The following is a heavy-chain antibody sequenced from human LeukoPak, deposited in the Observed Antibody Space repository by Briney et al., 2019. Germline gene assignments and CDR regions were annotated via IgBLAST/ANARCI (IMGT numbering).Heavy chain of an antibody. Sequence: SETLSLTCTVSGGSLSSGSYYWSWVRQPAGTGLEWLGRIYTSGSTNYNPSLKSRLTISVDTSKNQFLLKLSSVTAADAAVYYCARDRRGSYDYWGQGTLVTVSS. V-gene: IGHV4-61*02. CDR1: GGSLSSGSYY. CDR3: ARDRRGSYDY. CDR2: IYTSGST. J-gene: IGHJ4*02. D-gene: IGHD1-26*01.